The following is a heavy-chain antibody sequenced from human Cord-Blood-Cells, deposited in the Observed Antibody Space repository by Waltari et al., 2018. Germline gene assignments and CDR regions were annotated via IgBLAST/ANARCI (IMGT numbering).Heavy chain of an antibody. CDR2: INHSGST. V-gene: IGHV4-34*01. Sequence: QVQLQQWGAGLLKPSETLSLNCAVYGGSFSGYYWSWLCPPPGNVLELIGEINHSGSTNYNPSRKSRVTISVDTSKNQFSLKLSSVTAADTAVYYCARGRGPEFLLLWFRELFDYWGQGTLVTVSS. J-gene: IGHJ4*02. CDR1: GGSFSGYY. D-gene: IGHD3-10*01. CDR3: ARGRGPEFLLLWFRELFDY.